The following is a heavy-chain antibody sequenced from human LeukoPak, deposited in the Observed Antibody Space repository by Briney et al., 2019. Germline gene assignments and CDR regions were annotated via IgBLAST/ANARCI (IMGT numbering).Heavy chain of an antibody. Sequence: GGSLRLSCAASGLIFSSCVIHWVRHTPGKGLEWVAAISSDGSSEHYAESVKGRFTISRDNSKNTVYVEMNSLRVDDTAVYYYAREGDSSGHAGAFDIWGQGTMVTVSS. D-gene: IGHD3-22*01. CDR2: ISSDGSSE. CDR1: GLIFSSCV. CDR3: AREGDSSGHAGAFDI. J-gene: IGHJ3*02. V-gene: IGHV3-30-3*01.